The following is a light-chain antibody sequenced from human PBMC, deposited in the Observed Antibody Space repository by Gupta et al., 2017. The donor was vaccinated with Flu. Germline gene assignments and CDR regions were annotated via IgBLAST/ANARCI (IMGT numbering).Light chain of an antibody. CDR2: KAS. J-gene: IGKJ5*01. Sequence: DIQITPSPSTLSASVGDRVTITCRASQSISSWLAWYQQKPGKSPKLLIYKASSLESGGPSRFSGSGSGTEFTLTISSLQPDDFATYYCQQYNSYRITFGQGTRLEIK. CDR1: QSISSW. V-gene: IGKV1-5*03. CDR3: QQYNSYRIT.